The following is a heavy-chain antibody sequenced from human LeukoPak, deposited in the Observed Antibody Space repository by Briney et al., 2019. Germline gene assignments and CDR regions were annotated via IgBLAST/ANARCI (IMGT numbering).Heavy chain of an antibody. Sequence: SETLSLTCTVSGGSISSYYWSWIRQPPGKGLEWIGYIYYSGSTNYNPSLKSRVTISVDTSKNQFSLKLSSVTAADTAVYYCARADIVVVPAAMGFDIWGQGTMVTVSS. V-gene: IGHV4-59*01. D-gene: IGHD2-2*01. CDR3: ARADIVVVPAAMGFDI. CDR1: GGSISSYY. CDR2: IYYSGST. J-gene: IGHJ3*02.